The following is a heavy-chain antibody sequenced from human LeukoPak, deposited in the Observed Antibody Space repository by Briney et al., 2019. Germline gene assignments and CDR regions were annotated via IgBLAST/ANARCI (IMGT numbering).Heavy chain of an antibody. V-gene: IGHV3-9*03. CDR1: GFTFDDYA. J-gene: IGHJ4*02. D-gene: IGHD3-3*01. CDR2: ISWNSGSI. Sequence: PGGSLRLSCAASGFTFDDYAMHWVRQAPGKGLEGVSGISWNSGSIVYADSVKGRFTISRDNAKNSLYLQMNSLRAEDMALYYCAKDLSYDFWSGYYDYWGQGTLVTVSS. CDR3: AKDLSYDFWSGYYDY.